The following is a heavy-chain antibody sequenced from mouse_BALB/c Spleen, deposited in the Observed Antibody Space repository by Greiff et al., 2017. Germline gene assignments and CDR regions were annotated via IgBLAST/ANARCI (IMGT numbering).Heavy chain of an antibody. Sequence: DVKLVESGGGLVKPGGSLKLSCAASGFTFSDYYMYWVRQTPEKRLEWVATISDGGSYTYYPDSVKGRFTISRDNAKNNLYLQMSSLKSEDTAMYYCARGVAMDYWGQGTSVTVSS. J-gene: IGHJ4*01. CDR2: ISDGGSYT. CDR3: ARGVAMDY. V-gene: IGHV5-4*02. CDR1: GFTFSDYY.